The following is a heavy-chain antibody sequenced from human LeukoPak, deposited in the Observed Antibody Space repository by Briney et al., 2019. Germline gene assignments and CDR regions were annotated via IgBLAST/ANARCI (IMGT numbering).Heavy chain of an antibody. Sequence: GGSLRLSCAASGFTFSSYAMSWVRQAPGKGLEWVSAISSSGGSTYYADSVKGRITISRDNSKNTLYLQMNSLRAEDTAVYYCAKDGAYYYDSSGYSDYWGQGTLVTVSS. V-gene: IGHV3-23*01. J-gene: IGHJ4*02. D-gene: IGHD3-22*01. CDR3: AKDGAYYYDSSGYSDY. CDR1: GFTFSSYA. CDR2: ISSSGGST.